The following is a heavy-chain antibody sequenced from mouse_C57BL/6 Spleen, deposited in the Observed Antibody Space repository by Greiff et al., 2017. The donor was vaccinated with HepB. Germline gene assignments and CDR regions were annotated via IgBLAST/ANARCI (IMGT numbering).Heavy chain of an antibody. CDR2: IYWDDDK. CDR1: GFSLSTSGMG. D-gene: IGHD2-5*01. V-gene: IGHV8-12*01. CDR3: ARRVYSNYLYYAMDY. J-gene: IGHJ4*01. Sequence: QVTLKESGPGILQSSQTLSLTCSFSGFSLSTSGMGVSWIRQPSGKGLEWLAHIYWDDDKRYNPSLKSRLTISKETSRNQVFLKITSVDTADTATYYCARRVYSNYLYYAMDYWGQGTSVTVSS.